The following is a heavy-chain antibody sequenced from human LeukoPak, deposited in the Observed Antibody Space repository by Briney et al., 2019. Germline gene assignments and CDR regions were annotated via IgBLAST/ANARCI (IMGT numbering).Heavy chain of an antibody. Sequence: PGGSLRLSCSASGFTFSTYWMSWLRQAPGKGLEWVASINPDGSQKHCVDSVKGRFTISRDNAKNSLYLQINSLRAEDTAVYYCARDDGFASFTYWGQGALVTVSS. CDR2: INPDGSQK. J-gene: IGHJ4*02. CDR1: GFTFSTYW. V-gene: IGHV3-7*01. CDR3: ARDDGFASFTY. D-gene: IGHD3-10*01.